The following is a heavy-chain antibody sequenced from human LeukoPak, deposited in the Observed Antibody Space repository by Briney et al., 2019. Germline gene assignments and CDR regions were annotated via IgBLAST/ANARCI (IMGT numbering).Heavy chain of an antibody. V-gene: IGHV3-23*01. CDR1: GFTFSSYA. D-gene: IGHD2-15*01. CDR2: ISDTGNT. CDR3: AKAPVTTCRGAFCYPFDY. Sequence: GGSLRLSCAASGFTFSSYAMNWVRQAPGKGLEWVSAISDTGNTYHADSVKGRFTISRDSSKNTLLLQMNRLRPEDAAVYYCAKAPVTTCRGAFCYPFDYWGLGTLVTVSS. J-gene: IGHJ4*02.